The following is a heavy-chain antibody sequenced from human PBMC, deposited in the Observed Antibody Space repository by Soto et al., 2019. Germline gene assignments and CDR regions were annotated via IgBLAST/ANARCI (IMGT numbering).Heavy chain of an antibody. D-gene: IGHD5-12*01. J-gene: IGHJ3*02. Sequence: GGSLRLSCAASGFTFSSYAMHWVRQAPGKGLEWVAVISYDGSNKYYADSVKGRFTISRDNSKNTLYLQMNSLRAEDTAVYYCARGSRLGDPAEYSGYLVAFDIWGQGTMVTVSS. CDR1: GFTFSSYA. V-gene: IGHV3-30-3*01. CDR2: ISYDGSNK. CDR3: ARGSRLGDPAEYSGYLVAFDI.